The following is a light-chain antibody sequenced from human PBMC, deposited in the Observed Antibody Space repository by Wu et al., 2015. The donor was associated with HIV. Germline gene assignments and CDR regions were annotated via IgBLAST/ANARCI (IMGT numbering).Light chain of an antibody. J-gene: IGKJ4*01. CDR3: QQYNAYPLT. CDR1: QSISSY. V-gene: IGKV1-39*01. CDR2: AAS. Sequence: DIQMTQSPSSLSASVGDRVTITCRASQSISSYLNWYQQKPGKAPKLLIYAASSLQSGVPSRFSGSGSGTEFTLTISSLQPDDFATYYCQQYNAYPLTFGGGTKVEIK.